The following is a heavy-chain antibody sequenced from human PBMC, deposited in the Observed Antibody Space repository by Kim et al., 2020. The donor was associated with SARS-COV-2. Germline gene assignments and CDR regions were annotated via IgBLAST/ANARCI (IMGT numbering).Heavy chain of an antibody. D-gene: IGHD3-10*01. J-gene: IGHJ3*02. CDR3: AREWFGELNDAFDI. Sequence: AQGFTGRFVFSLDTSVSTAYLQISSLKAEDTAVYYCAREWFGELNDAFDIWGQGTMVTVSS. V-gene: IGHV7-4-1*02.